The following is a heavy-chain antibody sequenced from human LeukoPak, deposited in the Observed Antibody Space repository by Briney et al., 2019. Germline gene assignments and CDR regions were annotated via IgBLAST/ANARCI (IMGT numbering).Heavy chain of an antibody. J-gene: IGHJ6*03. D-gene: IGHD3-22*01. V-gene: IGHV4-38-2*02. CDR1: GYSISSGYL. Sequence: SETLSLTCTVSGYSISSGYLWGWIRQPPGKGLEWIGSIDGSGSSYYNPSLKSRVTISVDTSKNQFSLKLSSVTAADTAVYYCARCLDYYDSSGWDYYYYYMDVWGKGTTVTISS. CDR3: ARCLDYYDSSGWDYYYYYMDV. CDR2: IDGSGSS.